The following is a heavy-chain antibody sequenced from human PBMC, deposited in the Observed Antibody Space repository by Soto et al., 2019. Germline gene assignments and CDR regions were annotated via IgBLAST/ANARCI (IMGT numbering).Heavy chain of an antibody. CDR3: ARGRITIFGVVIQGSFDI. J-gene: IGHJ3*02. D-gene: IGHD3-3*01. V-gene: IGHV1-69*01. CDR1: GGTFSSYA. CDR2: IIPIFGTA. Sequence: QVQLVQSGAEVEKPGSSLKVACKASGGTFSSYAISWVRHAPGQGLEWMGGIIPIFGTADYAQKFQGRVTIPANESTRTAYMELSSLGSEDTAVYYCARGRITIFGVVIQGSFDIWGRGRMVTVSS.